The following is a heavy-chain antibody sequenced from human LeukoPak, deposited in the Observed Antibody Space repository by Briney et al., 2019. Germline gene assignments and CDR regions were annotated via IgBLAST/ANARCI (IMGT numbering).Heavy chain of an antibody. D-gene: IGHD4-23*01. V-gene: IGHV4-30-4*01. CDR1: GGSIGSGDYY. J-gene: IGHJ6*02. CDR2: IYYDGST. CDR3: ASSTVVTSYFFYGLDV. Sequence: SQTLSLTCTVSGGSIGSGDYYWSWIRQPPGKGLEWIGYIYYDGSTNYNPSLESRVTISVDTSKNQFSLKLNSVTAADTAVYYCASSTVVTSYFFYGLDVWGQGTTVTVSS.